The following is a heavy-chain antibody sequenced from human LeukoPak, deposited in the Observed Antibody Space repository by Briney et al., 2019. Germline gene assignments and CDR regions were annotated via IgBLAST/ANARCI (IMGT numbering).Heavy chain of an antibody. CDR3: ARDRRVALLFGYNWFDP. D-gene: IGHD3-16*01. CDR2: INPSGGST. V-gene: IGHV1-46*01. CDR1: GYTFTSYY. Sequence: ASVKVSCKASGYTFTSYYMHWVRQAPGQGLEWMGIINPSGGSTSYAQKFQGRVTMTRDMSTSTVYMELSSLRSEDTAVYYCARDRRVALLFGYNWFDPWGQGPRPPSPQ. J-gene: IGHJ5*02.